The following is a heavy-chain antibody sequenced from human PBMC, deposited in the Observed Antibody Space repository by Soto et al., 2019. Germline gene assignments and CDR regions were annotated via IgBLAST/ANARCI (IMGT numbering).Heavy chain of an antibody. D-gene: IGHD3-10*01. V-gene: IGHV3-33*01. CDR1: GFTFSSYG. J-gene: IGHJ6*03. CDR2: IWYDGSNK. Sequence: GGSLRLSCAASGFTFSSYGMHWVRQAPGKGLEWVAVIWYDGSNKYYADSVKGRFTISRDNSKNTLYLQMNSLRAEDTAVYYCARGGMVRGVIITLDYYYYYMDVWGKGTTVTVSS. CDR3: ARGGMVRGVIITLDYYYYYMDV.